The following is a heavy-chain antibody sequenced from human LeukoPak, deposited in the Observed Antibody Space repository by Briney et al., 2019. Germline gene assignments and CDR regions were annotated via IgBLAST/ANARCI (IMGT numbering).Heavy chain of an antibody. CDR1: GGSFSGYY. Sequence: SETLSLTCAVYGGSFSGYYWGWIRQPPGKGLEWIGSIYYSGSTYYKPSLKSRVTISVDTSKNQFSLKLSSVTAADTAVYYCARTGYSSGWYGNFDYWGQGTLVTVSS. D-gene: IGHD6-19*01. CDR3: ARTGYSSGWYGNFDY. V-gene: IGHV4-34*01. J-gene: IGHJ4*02. CDR2: IYYSGST.